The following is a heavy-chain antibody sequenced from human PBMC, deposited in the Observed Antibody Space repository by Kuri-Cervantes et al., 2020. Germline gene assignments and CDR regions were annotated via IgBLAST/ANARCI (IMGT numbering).Heavy chain of an antibody. CDR2: TYPSGVT. CDR3: ARMSSSWFDP. Sequence: SETLSLTCTVSGASINSGNFYWSWIRQPPGKTLEWIGWTYPSGVTNYNPSLKSRVTISVDTSKNQFSLKLSSVTAADTAVYYCARMSSSWFDPWGQGTLVTVSS. CDR1: GASINSGNFY. D-gene: IGHD6-13*01. V-gene: IGHV4-61*01. J-gene: IGHJ5*02.